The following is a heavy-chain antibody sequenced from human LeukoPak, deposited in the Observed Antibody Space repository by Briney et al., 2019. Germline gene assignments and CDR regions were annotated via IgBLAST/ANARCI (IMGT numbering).Heavy chain of an antibody. CDR1: GGTFSSYA. J-gene: IGHJ6*02. V-gene: IGHV1-69*13. CDR2: IIPIFGTA. CDR3: ARGGYSGSLWDLGTDDYYYGMDV. D-gene: IGHD5-12*01. Sequence: GASVTVSCKASGGTFSSYAISWVRQAPGQGLEWMGGIIPIFGTANYAQKFQGRVTITADESTSTAYMELSSLRSEDTAVYYCARGGYSGSLWDLGTDDYYYGMDVWGQGTTVTVSS.